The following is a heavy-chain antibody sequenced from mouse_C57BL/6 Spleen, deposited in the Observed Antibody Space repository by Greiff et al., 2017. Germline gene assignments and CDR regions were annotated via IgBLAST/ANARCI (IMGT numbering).Heavy chain of an antibody. Sequence: VQLQQPGAELVRPGSSVKLSCKASGYTFTSYWMDWVKQRPGQGLEWIGNIYPSDSETHYNQKFKDKATLTVDKSSSTAYMQLSSLTSEDSAVYYCARRGDYGNYDAYWGQGTLVTVSA. CDR1: GYTFTSYW. J-gene: IGHJ3*01. V-gene: IGHV1-61*01. CDR2: IYPSDSET. CDR3: ARRGDYGNYDAY. D-gene: IGHD2-1*01.